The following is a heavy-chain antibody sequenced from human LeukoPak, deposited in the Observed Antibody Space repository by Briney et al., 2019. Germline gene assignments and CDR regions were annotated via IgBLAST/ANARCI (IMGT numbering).Heavy chain of an antibody. Sequence: GRSLRLSCAASGLTFSSYAMHWVRQAPGKGLEWVAVISYDGSNKYYADSVKGRFTISRDNAKNSLYLQMNSLRAEDTAVYYCARDLYYDSSPLDYWGQGTLVTVSS. D-gene: IGHD3-22*01. CDR1: GLTFSSYA. V-gene: IGHV3-30-3*01. J-gene: IGHJ4*02. CDR2: ISYDGSNK. CDR3: ARDLYYDSSPLDY.